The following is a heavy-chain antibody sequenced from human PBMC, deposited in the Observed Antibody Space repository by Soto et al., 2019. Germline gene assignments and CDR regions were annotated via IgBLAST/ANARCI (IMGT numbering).Heavy chain of an antibody. CDR1: GGSISSGGYS. Sequence: SETLSLTCAVSGGSISSGGYSWSWIRQPPGKGLEWIGYIYHSGSTYYNPSLKSRVTISVDRSKNQFSLKLSSVTAADTAVYYCARVPITPRKYYFDYWGQGTLVTVS. V-gene: IGHV4-30-2*01. J-gene: IGHJ4*02. CDR2: IYHSGST. CDR3: ARVPITPRKYYFDY. D-gene: IGHD3-3*01.